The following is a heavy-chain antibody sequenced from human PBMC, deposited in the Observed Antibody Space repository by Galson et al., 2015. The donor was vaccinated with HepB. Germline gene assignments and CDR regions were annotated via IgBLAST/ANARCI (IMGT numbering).Heavy chain of an antibody. CDR2: ISSSSYYI. V-gene: IGHV3-21*01. CDR1: GFTFSTYC. Sequence: SLRLSCAASGFTFSTYCMNWVRQAPGKGLEWVSSISSSSYYIYYADSVKGRFTISRDNAKNSLYLQMNSLRAEDTAVYFCARVRYSKGVVTYYFDYWGQGTLVTVSS. D-gene: IGHD2-21*02. CDR3: ARVRYSKGVVTYYFDY. J-gene: IGHJ4*02.